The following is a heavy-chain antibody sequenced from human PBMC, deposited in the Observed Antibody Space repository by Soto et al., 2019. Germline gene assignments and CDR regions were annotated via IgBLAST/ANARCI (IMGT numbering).Heavy chain of an antibody. Sequence: GESLKISRKGSGYSFNSYWIGWVRQMPGKGLEWMGIIYPGDSDTRYSPSFQGQVTISADKSIGTAYLQWSSLKASDTAIYYCAGLLVGATDAFDIWGQGTMVTVSS. CDR3: AGLLVGATDAFDI. CDR2: IYPGDSDT. V-gene: IGHV5-51*01. J-gene: IGHJ3*02. CDR1: GYSFNSYW. D-gene: IGHD1-26*01.